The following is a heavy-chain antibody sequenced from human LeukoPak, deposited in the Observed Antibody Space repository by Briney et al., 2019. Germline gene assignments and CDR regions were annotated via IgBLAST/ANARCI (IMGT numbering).Heavy chain of an antibody. Sequence: SETLSLTCAVYGGSFSGCYWSWIRQPPGKGLEWIGEINHSGSTNYNPSLKSRVTISVDTSKNQFSLKLSSVTAADTAVYYCARGNKITIFGVVTPKIPKYYFDYWGQGTLVTVSS. D-gene: IGHD3-3*01. CDR1: GGSFSGCY. CDR2: INHSGST. V-gene: IGHV4-34*01. CDR3: ARGNKITIFGVVTPKIPKYYFDY. J-gene: IGHJ4*02.